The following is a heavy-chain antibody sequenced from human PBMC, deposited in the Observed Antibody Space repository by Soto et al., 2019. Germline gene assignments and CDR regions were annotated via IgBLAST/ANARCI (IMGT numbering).Heavy chain of an antibody. CDR3: ARWNYGGSPVDY. V-gene: IGHV4-30-2*02. Sequence: PSETLSLTCAVSGGSISSGGYSWSWIRQPPGKGLEWIGYIYHSGSTYYNPSLKSRVTISVDTSKNQFSLKLSSVTAADTAVYYCARWNYGGSPVDYWGQGTLVTVSS. CDR1: GGSISSGGYS. D-gene: IGHD1-7*01. CDR2: IYHSGST. J-gene: IGHJ4*02.